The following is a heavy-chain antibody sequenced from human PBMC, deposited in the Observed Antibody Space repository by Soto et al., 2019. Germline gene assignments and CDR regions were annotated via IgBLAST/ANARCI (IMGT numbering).Heavy chain of an antibody. D-gene: IGHD2-2*01. CDR1: GGTFSSYT. Sequence: ASVKVSCKASGGTFSSYTISWVRQAPGQGLEWMGRIIPILGIANYAQKFQGRVTITADKSTSTAYMELSSLRSEDTAVYYCARGGSTTTTPDPYYYYYMDVWGKGTTVTVSS. V-gene: IGHV1-69*02. CDR2: IIPILGIA. J-gene: IGHJ6*03. CDR3: ARGGSTTTTPDPYYYYYMDV.